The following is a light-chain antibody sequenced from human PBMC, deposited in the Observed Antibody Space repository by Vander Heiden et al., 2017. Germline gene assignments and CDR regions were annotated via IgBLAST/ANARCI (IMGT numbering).Light chain of an antibody. V-gene: IGKV1-39*01. Sequence: DIQMTQSPSSLSASVGDRVTITCRASQRIDSYLNWYQQKPGKAPKLLIYAATRLQSGVPSRFSGSGSGTDFTLTITSLQPEDFATYYCQQSYRTPRTFDQGTNLEIK. CDR1: QRIDSY. J-gene: IGKJ2*01. CDR2: AAT. CDR3: QQSYRTPRT.